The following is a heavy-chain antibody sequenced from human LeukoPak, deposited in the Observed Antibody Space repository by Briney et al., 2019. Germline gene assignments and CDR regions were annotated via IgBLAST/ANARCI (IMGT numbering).Heavy chain of an antibody. D-gene: IGHD4-17*01. CDR1: GGPQNRGGDL. J-gene: IGHJ5*02. Sequence: LSLMCTVWGGPQNRGGDLCTRGPRQPARGLGWFGYICYRGTTTYNPSLKSRLTISVDKSKKNLSLQVSSVTVADAAVYYCATLGYGDYPNWFDPWGQGTLVTVSS. CDR2: ICYRGTT. CDR3: ATLGYGDYPNWFDP. V-gene: IGHV4-31*03.